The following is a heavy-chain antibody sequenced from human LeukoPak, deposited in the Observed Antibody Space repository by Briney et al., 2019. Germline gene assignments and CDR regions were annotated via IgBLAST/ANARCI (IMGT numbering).Heavy chain of an antibody. CDR2: ISTYNGNT. V-gene: IGHV1-18*01. J-gene: IGHJ4*02. CDR3: ARYSVSYSSSWHYYFDY. Sequence: ASVKVSCKASGYRLTSYGISWVRQAPGQGLEWMGWISTYNGNTNYAQKFQDRVTMTTDTSTSTAYMELRSLRSDDTAVYYCARYSVSYSSSWHYYFDYWGQGTLVTVSA. CDR1: GYRLTSYG. D-gene: IGHD6-13*01.